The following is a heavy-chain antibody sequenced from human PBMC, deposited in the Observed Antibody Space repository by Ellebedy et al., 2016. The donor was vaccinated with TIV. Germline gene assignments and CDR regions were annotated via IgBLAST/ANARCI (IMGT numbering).Heavy chain of an antibody. D-gene: IGHD6-19*01. Sequence: ESLKISCAVSGFTFSNYWMSLVRLAPGRGLERVANIRPDGSEEQYVDSVKGRFTVSRDNAKNSLYLQMNSLRAEDTAVYYCARESRSSSGYWGQGTLVTVSS. V-gene: IGHV3-7*03. CDR1: GFTFSNYW. CDR3: ARESRSSSGY. CDR2: IRPDGSEE. J-gene: IGHJ4*02.